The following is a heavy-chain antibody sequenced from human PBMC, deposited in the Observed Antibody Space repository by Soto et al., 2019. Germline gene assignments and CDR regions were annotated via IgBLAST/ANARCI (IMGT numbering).Heavy chain of an antibody. D-gene: IGHD6-19*01. V-gene: IGHV3-74*01. CDR3: ARGPTGWYGYDY. CDR2: SNSESTTK. Sequence: EVQLVESGGGLVQPGGSLRLSCVASGFTFRSSWMHWVRQAPGKGLVWVSRSNSESTTKNYAEYAKGRCTIARDNAEKTLYLPMDSLTAEDTAVYYCARGPTGWYGYDYWGQGTLLTVYS. CDR1: GFTFRSSW. J-gene: IGHJ4*02.